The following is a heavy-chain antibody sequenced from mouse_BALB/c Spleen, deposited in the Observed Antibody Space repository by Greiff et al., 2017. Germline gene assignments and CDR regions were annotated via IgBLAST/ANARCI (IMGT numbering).Heavy chain of an antibody. D-gene: IGHD2-4*01. V-gene: IGHV2-6-4*01. J-gene: IGHJ4*01. CDR1: GFSFSRYS. CDR2: IWGGGSA. CDR3: AKYDYENAMDY. Sequence: VKLVESGPGLVAPSHCLSITCTVSGFSFSRYSVHWVRQPPGKGLEWLGMIWGGGSADYNSALKSRLSTNKDNTKSQVFFIMNSLQTNDTAMYYCAKYDYENAMDYWGQGTSVTVSS.